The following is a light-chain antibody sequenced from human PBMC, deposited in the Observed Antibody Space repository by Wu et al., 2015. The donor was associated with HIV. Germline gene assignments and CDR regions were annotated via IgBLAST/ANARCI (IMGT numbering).Light chain of an antibody. V-gene: IGKV1-13*02. CDR1: QDIFTY. CDR2: DAS. CDR3: QQLNSFPLT. J-gene: IGKJ5*01. Sequence: SLSASIGDRVNITCRASQDIFTYLAWYQQTPGKAPRVLIYDASTLQRGVSSRFSGSGSGTDFTLTISGLQREDFAIYFCQQLNSFPLTFGLGSRLEI.